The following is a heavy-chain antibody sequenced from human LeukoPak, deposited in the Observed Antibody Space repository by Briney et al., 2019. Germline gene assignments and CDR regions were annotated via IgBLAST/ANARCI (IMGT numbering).Heavy chain of an antibody. CDR1: GYTFTSYD. CDR2: MNPNSGNT. Sequence: GASVKVSCKASGYTFTSYDINWVRQATGQGLEWMGWMNPNSGNTGHAQKFQGRVTMTRNTSISTAYMELSSLRSEDTAVYYCARAATMVQGVIITTLRYYYMDVWGKGTTVTVSS. V-gene: IGHV1-8*01. D-gene: IGHD3-10*01. CDR3: ARAATMVQGVIITTLRYYYMDV. J-gene: IGHJ6*03.